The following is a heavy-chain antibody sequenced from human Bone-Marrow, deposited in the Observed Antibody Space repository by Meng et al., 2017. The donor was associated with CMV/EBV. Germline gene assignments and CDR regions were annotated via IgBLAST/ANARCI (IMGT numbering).Heavy chain of an antibody. D-gene: IGHD1-26*01. Sequence: SETLSLTCAVYGGSFSGYYWSWIRQPPGKGLEWIGEINHSGSTNYNPSLKSRVTISVDTSKNQFSLKLSSVTAADTAVYYCARGRSGSYYYYYGMDVWGQGTTVTVSS. CDR3: ARGRSGSYYYYYGMDV. CDR2: INHSGST. V-gene: IGHV4-34*01. J-gene: IGHJ6*02. CDR1: GGSFSGYY.